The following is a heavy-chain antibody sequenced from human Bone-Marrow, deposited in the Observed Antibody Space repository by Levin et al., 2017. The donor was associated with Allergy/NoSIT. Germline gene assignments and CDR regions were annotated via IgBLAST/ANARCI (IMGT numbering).Heavy chain of an antibody. D-gene: IGHD1-1*01. J-gene: IGHJ4*02. CDR3: ARDLSSVTTGYLSY. V-gene: IGHV3-9*01. CDR2: ISWNSDII. Sequence: SGGSLRLSCAASGFTFGDYGLHWVRQLPGKGLEWISGISWNSDIIDYADSVRGRFTVSRDNARSSLYLQMNSLTADDTAFYYCARDLSSVTTGYLSYWGQGALVTVSS. CDR1: GFTFGDYG.